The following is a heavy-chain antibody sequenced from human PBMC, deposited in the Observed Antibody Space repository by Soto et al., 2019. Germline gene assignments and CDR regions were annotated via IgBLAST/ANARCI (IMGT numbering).Heavy chain of an antibody. J-gene: IGHJ5*02. V-gene: IGHV4-30-4*01. CDR3: ARVRVGSCRSKWCDP. CDR2: IYYSGST. D-gene: IGHD6-13*01. CDR1: GDSINSADYY. Sequence: SETLSLTCAVPGDSINSADYYWSWIRQPPGKGLEWIGHIYYSGSTYYTPSLKSRVTISIDTSKNQFSLKMTSVTAADTAVYYCARVRVGSCRSKWCDPWCQGTQVTVSS.